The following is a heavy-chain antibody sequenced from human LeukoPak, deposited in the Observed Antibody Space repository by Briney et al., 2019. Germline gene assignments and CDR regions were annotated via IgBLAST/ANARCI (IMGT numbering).Heavy chain of an antibody. Sequence: PGGSLRLSCVASGFTLNNYAMSWVRQAPGKGQEWVSAISASGGSTYYADSVKGRFIISRDHSRNTLYLQMNSLRAEDTAVYYCAKDRYHNNYVYFFDSWGQGIQVTVSS. J-gene: IGHJ4*02. CDR2: ISASGGST. D-gene: IGHD4-11*01. V-gene: IGHV3-23*01. CDR3: AKDRYHNNYVYFFDS. CDR1: GFTLNNYA.